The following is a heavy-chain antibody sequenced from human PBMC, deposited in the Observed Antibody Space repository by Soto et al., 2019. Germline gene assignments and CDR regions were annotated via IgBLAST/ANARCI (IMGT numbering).Heavy chain of an antibody. CDR1: GFSFSRFG. CDR3: ASVWFGVGGYYGMDV. CDR2: IWYDGSKK. V-gene: IGHV3-33*03. Sequence: QVLLVESGGGVVQPGRSLRLFCSASGFSFSRFGMHWVRQAPDKGLEWLAVIWYDGSKKEYADSVKGRFTISRDNPKNTLFLQMNSLSAEDTAVYYCASVWFGVGGYYGMDVWVQGTTVTVSS. D-gene: IGHD3-10*01. J-gene: IGHJ6*02.